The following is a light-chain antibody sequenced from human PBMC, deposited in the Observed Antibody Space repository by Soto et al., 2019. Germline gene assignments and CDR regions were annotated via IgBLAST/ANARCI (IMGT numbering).Light chain of an antibody. CDR2: AAS. CDR3: QQSYSYPPA. J-gene: IGKJ5*01. Sequence: DIHMSQSPSSLSASVGHRFTITCRASQSIRSYLNWYQQKPGKAPKLLIYAASTLQSGVPSRFSGSGSGTDFTLTISSLPPEDFEAYYCQQSYSYPPAFGQGTRLEIK. V-gene: IGKV1-39*01. CDR1: QSIRSY.